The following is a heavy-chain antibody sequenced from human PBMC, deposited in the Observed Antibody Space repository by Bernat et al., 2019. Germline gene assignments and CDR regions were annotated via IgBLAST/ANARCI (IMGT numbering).Heavy chain of an antibody. Sequence: EVQLVESGGGLVQPGGSLKLSCAASGFTFSGSAMRWVRQASGKGLEWVGRIRSKANSYATAYAASVKGRFTISRDDSKNTAYLQMNSLKTEDTAVYYCTRQVGYDSSGYYYGADNWFDPWGQGTLVTVSS. V-gene: IGHV3-73*01. CDR3: TRQVGYDSSGYYYGADNWFDP. J-gene: IGHJ5*02. CDR2: IRSKANSYAT. D-gene: IGHD3-22*01. CDR1: GFTFSGSA.